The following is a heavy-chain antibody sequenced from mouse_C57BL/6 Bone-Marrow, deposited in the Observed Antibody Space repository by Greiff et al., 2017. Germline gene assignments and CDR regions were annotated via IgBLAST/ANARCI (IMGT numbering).Heavy chain of an antibody. Sequence: QVQLQQSGAELARPGASVKLSCKASGYTFTSYGISWVKQRTGQGLEWIGEIYPRSGNTYYNEKFKGKATLTADKSSSTAYMELRSLTSEDSAVYFCARSEDGYCFDYWGQGTTLTVSS. CDR3: ARSEDGYCFDY. D-gene: IGHD2-3*01. CDR1: GYTFTSYG. CDR2: IYPRSGNT. J-gene: IGHJ2*01. V-gene: IGHV1-81*01.